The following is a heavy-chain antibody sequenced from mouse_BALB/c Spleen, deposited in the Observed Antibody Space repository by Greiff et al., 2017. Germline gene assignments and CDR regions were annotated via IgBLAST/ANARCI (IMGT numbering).Heavy chain of an antibody. Sequence: LQQPGSELARPGASVKLSCKASGYTFTSYWMHWVKLRPGQGLEWIGNIYPGSGSTNYDEKFKIKATLTVDTSSSTAYMQLSSLTSEDSAVYYGTRDSTVVAYYAMDDWGQGTSGTVAP. CDR1: GYTFTSYW. CDR2: IYPGSGST. V-gene: IGHV1S22*01. CDR3: TRDSTVVAYYAMDD. J-gene: IGHJ4*01. D-gene: IGHD1-1*01.